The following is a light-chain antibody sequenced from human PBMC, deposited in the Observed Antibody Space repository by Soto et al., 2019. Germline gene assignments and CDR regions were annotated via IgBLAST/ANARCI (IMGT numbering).Light chain of an antibody. J-gene: IGKJ2*03. CDR1: QSVGTN. CDR3: QRRGDWPLYS. CDR2: DAS. Sequence: EIVLTQSPATLSLSPGERATLSCRASQSVGTNLAWYQQKPGQAPRVLIYDASDRATSIPARFSGSGSGTDFTLTISSLEPEDFAVYYCQRRGDWPLYSFGQGTKLEIK. V-gene: IGKV3-11*01.